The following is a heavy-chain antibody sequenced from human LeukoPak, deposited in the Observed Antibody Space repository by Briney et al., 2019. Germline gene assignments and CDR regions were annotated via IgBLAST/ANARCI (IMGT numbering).Heavy chain of an antibody. CDR3: ARQIFDSSGYWDY. D-gene: IGHD3-22*01. CDR1: GYSISSGYY. CDR2: IYHTGST. Sequence: SETLSLTCTVSGYSISSGYYWGWIRQPPGQGLQWIGSIYHTGSTYYNPSLKSRVTISKVTSKNQFSLKLSSVTAADTAVYYCARQIFDSSGYWDYWGQGTLVTVSS. V-gene: IGHV4-38-2*02. J-gene: IGHJ4*02.